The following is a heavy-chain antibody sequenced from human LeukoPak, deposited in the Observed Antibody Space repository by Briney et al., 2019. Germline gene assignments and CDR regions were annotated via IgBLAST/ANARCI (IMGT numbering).Heavy chain of an antibody. V-gene: IGHV3-33*01. D-gene: IGHD4-17*01. Sequence: GGSLRLSCAASGFTFSSYGMHWVRQAPGKGLEWVAVIWYDGSTKYYADSVKGRFTISRDNSKNTLYLQMNSLRAEDTAVYYCARASTVTTTYYYYYGMDVWGQGTTVTVSS. CDR2: IWYDGSTK. J-gene: IGHJ6*02. CDR1: GFTFSSYG. CDR3: ARASTVTTTYYYYYGMDV.